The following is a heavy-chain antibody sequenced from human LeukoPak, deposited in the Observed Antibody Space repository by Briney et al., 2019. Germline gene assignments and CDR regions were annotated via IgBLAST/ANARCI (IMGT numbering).Heavy chain of an antibody. CDR3: AAYYYGSGSYQFDY. V-gene: IGHV4-59*12. CDR1: GGSISGYY. J-gene: IGHJ4*02. Sequence: SETLSLTCTVSGGSISGYYWGWIRQPPGKGLEYIGFIFYSGTTNYNPSLKSRVTISVDTSKNQFSLKLSSVTAADTAVYYCAAYYYGSGSYQFDYWGQGTLVTVSS. CDR2: IFYSGTT. D-gene: IGHD3-10*01.